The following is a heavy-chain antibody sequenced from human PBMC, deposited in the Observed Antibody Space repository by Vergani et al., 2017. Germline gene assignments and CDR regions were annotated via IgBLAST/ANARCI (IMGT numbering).Heavy chain of an antibody. CDR2: ISGNNDDV. Sequence: EVQMVESGGGLVKPGGSLRLSCVASGFTFSHYSMNWVRQAPGKGLEWVSSISGNNDDVYYADSVKGRFTISRDNAKNTVYLQMNSLRAEDTAVYYCAKDLPSGNYGGAWIDPWVQGTLVAVSS. V-gene: IGHV3-21*01. D-gene: IGHD3-22*01. CDR1: GFTFSHYS. CDR3: AKDLPSGNYGGAWIDP. J-gene: IGHJ5*02.